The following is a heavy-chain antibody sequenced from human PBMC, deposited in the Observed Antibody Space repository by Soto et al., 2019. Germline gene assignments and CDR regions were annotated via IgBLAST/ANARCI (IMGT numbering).Heavy chain of an antibody. CDR3: ATRGDYSSSCTEEEH. D-gene: IGHD6-13*01. V-gene: IGHV3-33*01. Sequence: QVQLVESGGGVVQPGRSLRLSCAASGFTFSSYGMHWVRQAPGKGLEWVAVIWYDGSNKYYADSVKGRFTISRDNSKNALYLQMNSLSAEDMAGYYCATRGDYSSSCTEEEHWGQGTLVTVSS. CDR2: IWYDGSNK. CDR1: GFTFSSYG. J-gene: IGHJ4*01.